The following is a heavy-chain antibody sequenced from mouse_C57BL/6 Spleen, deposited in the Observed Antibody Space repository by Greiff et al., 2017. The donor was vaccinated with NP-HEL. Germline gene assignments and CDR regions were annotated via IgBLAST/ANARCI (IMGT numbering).Heavy chain of an antibody. J-gene: IGHJ3*01. CDR2: ISSGGSYT. D-gene: IGHD5-1-1*01. V-gene: IGHV5-6*01. CDR1: GFTFSSYG. Sequence: EVQVVESGGDLVKPGGSLKLSCAASGFTFSSYGMSWVRQTLDKRLEWVATISSGGSYTYYTDSVKGRFTISRDNAKNTLYLQMSSLKSEDTAMYYRGREGRDTAWFAYWGQGTLVTVSA. CDR3: GREGRDTAWFAY.